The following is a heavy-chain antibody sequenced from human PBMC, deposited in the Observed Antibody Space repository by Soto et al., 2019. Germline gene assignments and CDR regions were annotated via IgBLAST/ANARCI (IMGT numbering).Heavy chain of an antibody. CDR2: VRGDNGHT. V-gene: IGHV1-18*01. Sequence: QVQLVQSGAEVKKPGASVKVSCKASGYTFTTHGISWVRQVPGQGLEWMGWVRGDNGHTNYAQSLQGRVTITTDTPTNTAYMELRSLRSDDAAVYHCARVLGYCRSGTCYREWFDPWGQGTLVTVSS. D-gene: IGHD2-15*01. J-gene: IGHJ5*02. CDR1: GYTFTTHG. CDR3: ARVLGYCRSGTCYREWFDP.